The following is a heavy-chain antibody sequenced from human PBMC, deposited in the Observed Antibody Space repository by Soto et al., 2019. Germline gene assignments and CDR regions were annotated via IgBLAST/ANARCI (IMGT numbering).Heavy chain of an antibody. J-gene: IGHJ6*01. D-gene: IGHD3-16*01. CDR1: GFNFSDYS. Sequence: GGSLRLSCDCSGFNFSDYSMSWVRHAPGKCLEWLSYISLTSSTMYYSASVRGRFTIYRDNAKNSLNLQMDSLRDEDTAVHYCVRERRARDHNYGFFYYYGMEVWGQATTVTVS. CDR3: VRERRARDHNYGFFYYYGMEV. V-gene: IGHV3-48*02. CDR2: ISLTSSTM.